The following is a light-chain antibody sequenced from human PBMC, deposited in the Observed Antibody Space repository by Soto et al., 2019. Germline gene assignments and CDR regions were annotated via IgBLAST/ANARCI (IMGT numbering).Light chain of an antibody. V-gene: IGKV3-11*01. CDR2: DAS. J-gene: IGKJ4*01. Sequence: EIVMTQSPATLSVSPGERVTLSCRASQSVISNLAWYQHKLGQAPRLLIYDASNRATGIPARFSGSGSGTDFTLTISSLEPEDFAVYYCQQRSNWPPALTFGGGTTGDIK. CDR1: QSVISN. CDR3: QQRSNWPPALT.